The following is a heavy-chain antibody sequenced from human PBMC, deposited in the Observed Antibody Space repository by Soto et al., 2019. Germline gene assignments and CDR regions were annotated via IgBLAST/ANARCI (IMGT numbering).Heavy chain of an antibody. V-gene: IGHV1-18*01. CDR3: ARAPGVGGWFGVSYYYYYMDV. D-gene: IGHD3-10*01. CDR1: GYTFTSYG. CDR2: ISAYNGNT. Sequence: QVQLVQSGAEVKKPGASVKVSCKASGYTFTSYGISWVRQAPGQGHEWMGWISAYNGNTNYAQKLQGRVTMTTDTSTSTAYMELRSLRSDDTAVYYCARAPGVGGWFGVSYYYYYMDVWGKGTTVTVSS. J-gene: IGHJ6*03.